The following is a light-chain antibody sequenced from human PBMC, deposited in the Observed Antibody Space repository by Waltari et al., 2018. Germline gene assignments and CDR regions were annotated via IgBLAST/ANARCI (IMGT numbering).Light chain of an antibody. Sequence: EIVLTQSRGTLSLSPGERATLSCTASQTVRTTYLAWYQQKPGQDPTLLIYGASSRATGIPYRFSGSGSGTDFSLTISSLEPEDFAVYYCQQYDISPLTFGGGTKVEIK. CDR2: GAS. CDR3: QQYDISPLT. CDR1: QTVRTTY. V-gene: IGKV3-20*01. J-gene: IGKJ4*01.